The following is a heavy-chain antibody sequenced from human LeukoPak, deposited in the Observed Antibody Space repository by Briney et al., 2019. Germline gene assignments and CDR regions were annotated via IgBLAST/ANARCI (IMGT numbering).Heavy chain of an antibody. J-gene: IGHJ4*02. CDR3: ARRADYFDY. CDR1: GGSISSGGYS. V-gene: IGHV4-30-2*01. CDR2: IYHSGST. Sequence: SQTLSLTCAVSGGSISSGGYSWSWIRQPPGKGLEWIGYIYHSGSTYYNPSLKSRVTISVDRSKNQFSLKLSSVTAADTAVYYCARRADYFDYWGQGTLVTVPS.